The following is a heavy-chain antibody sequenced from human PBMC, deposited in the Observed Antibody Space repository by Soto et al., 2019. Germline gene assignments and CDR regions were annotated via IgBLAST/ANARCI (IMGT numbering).Heavy chain of an antibody. CDR3: TRGGTMITRAFHNYGMDV. V-gene: IGHV1-69*06. J-gene: IGHJ6*02. D-gene: IGHD3-16*01. CDR2: IIPIFGTP. Sequence: SVKVSCKASGGTFSNYAISWVRQAPGQGLEWMGGIIPIFGTPNYAQKFQARVTITADRSTSTAYMELSSLRSEDTAVYYCTRGGTMITRAFHNYGMDVWGQGTPVTVSS. CDR1: GGTFSNYA.